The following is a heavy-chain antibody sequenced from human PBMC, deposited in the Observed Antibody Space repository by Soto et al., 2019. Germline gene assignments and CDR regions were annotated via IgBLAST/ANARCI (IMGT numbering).Heavy chain of an antibody. D-gene: IGHD5-12*01. V-gene: IGHV1-46*01. CDR1: GYNFTSYY. CDR3: ARALVATNAFDY. J-gene: IGHJ4*02. CDR2: IDPSGGGT. Sequence: GGSVKDSCKASGYNFTSYYMHWVRRAPGQGLEWMGIIDPSGGGTSYAQKFQGRVTITADESTSTAYMELSSLRSEDTAVYYCARALVATNAFDYWVQGTLVTVS.